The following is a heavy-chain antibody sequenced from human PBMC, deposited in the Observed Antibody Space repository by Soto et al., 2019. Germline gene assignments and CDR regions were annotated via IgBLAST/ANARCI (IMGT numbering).Heavy chain of an antibody. CDR2: INWNSGSI. Sequence: EVQLVESGGGLVQPGRSLRLSWAASGFTFDDYAMHWVRQVPGKGLEWVSGINWNSGSIGYGDSVKGRFAISRDNAKNSLHLQMNSLSAEDTAFYYCVKDESINWYSGHFRHWGQGTLVTVSS. J-gene: IGHJ1*01. CDR1: GFTFDDYA. CDR3: VKDESINWYSGHFRH. V-gene: IGHV3-9*01. D-gene: IGHD6-13*01.